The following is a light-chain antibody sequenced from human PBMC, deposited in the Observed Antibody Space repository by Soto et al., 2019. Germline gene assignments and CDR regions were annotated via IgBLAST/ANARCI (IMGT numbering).Light chain of an antibody. J-gene: IGLJ7*01. CDR1: SGDVGSYKL. Sequence: QSALAHPASVSGSPGQSITIPCSGSSGDVGSYKLVSWYQQHPGKAPRLIIYEGYKRPSGVSSRFSGSKSGNTASLTISGLQDDDEADYCSCAYAGINVHALFGARTQLTVL. V-gene: IGLV2-23*01. CDR3: CAYAGINVHAL. CDR2: EGY.